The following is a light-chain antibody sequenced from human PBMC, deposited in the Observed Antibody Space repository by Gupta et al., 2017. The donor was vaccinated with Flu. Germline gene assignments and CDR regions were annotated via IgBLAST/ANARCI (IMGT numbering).Light chain of an antibody. V-gene: IGKV1-33*01. J-gene: IGKJ4*01. Sequence: QSPSSLSASVGDRVTITCQASQDISNYLDWYQQKPGKAPKLLIYDASNLETGVLSRFSGSGSGTDFTFTISSLQPEDIATYYCQQYDNLSFGGGTKVEIK. CDR1: QDISNY. CDR2: DAS. CDR3: QQYDNLS.